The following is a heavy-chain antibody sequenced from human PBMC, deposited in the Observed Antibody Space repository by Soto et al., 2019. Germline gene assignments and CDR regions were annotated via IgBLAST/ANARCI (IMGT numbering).Heavy chain of an antibody. CDR2: IRGSGAGT. D-gene: IGHD3-3*01. V-gene: IGHV3-23*01. CDR3: AKHDSSSERLFGLDY. Sequence: GGSLRLSCVASGFTFSRNGLSWVRQAPGKGLEWVSGIRGSGAGTAYADSVRGRFTISRDNSKETLFLEMNSLRAEDTAVYYCAKHDSSSERLFGLDYWGQGALVTVSS. J-gene: IGHJ4*02. CDR1: GFTFSRNG.